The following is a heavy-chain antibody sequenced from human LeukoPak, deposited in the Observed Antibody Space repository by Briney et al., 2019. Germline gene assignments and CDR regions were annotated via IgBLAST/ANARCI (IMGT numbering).Heavy chain of an antibody. V-gene: IGHV4-59*01. CDR3: ARATLPTLNWNGYYFDY. CDR2: IYYSGST. Sequence: KPSETLSLTCTVSGXSISSYYWSWIRQPPGKGLEWIWYIYYSGSTNYNPSLKSRVTISVDTSKNQFSLKLSSVTAVDTAVYYCARATLPTLNWNGYYFDYWGQGTLVTVSS. CDR1: GXSISSYY. D-gene: IGHD1-1*01. J-gene: IGHJ4*02.